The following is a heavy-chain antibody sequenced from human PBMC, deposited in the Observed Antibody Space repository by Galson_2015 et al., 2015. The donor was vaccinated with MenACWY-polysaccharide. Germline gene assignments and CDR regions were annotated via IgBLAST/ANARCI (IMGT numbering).Heavy chain of an antibody. J-gene: IGHJ4*02. CDR3: ASSVITFGGAVDY. Sequence: SVKVSCKASGGTFSSYAICWVRQAPGQGLEWMGGIIPIFGTANYAQKFQGRVTITADESTSTAYMELSSLRSEDTAVYYCASSVITFGGAVDYWGQGTLVTVSS. CDR1: GGTFSSYA. V-gene: IGHV1-69*13. CDR2: IIPIFGTA. D-gene: IGHD3-16*01.